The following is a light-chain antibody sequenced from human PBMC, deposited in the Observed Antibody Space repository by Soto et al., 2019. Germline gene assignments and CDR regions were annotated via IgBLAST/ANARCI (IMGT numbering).Light chain of an antibody. CDR1: TSDVGGYNR. Sequence: QAVLTQPASVSGSPGQSITISCTGTTSDVGGYNRVSWYQQHPGKAPTLMIKDVSNRPSGVSDRFSGSKSGNTASLTISGLQPEDEADYYCSSFTISSTWVFGGGTKLTVL. J-gene: IGLJ3*02. CDR3: SSFTISSTWV. V-gene: IGLV2-14*03. CDR2: DVS.